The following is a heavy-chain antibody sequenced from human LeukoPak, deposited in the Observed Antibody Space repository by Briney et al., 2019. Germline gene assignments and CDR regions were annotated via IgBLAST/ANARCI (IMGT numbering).Heavy chain of an antibody. D-gene: IGHD1-26*01. CDR2: ITPFNGNT. Sequence: SVKVSCKASGYTFTYRYLHWVRQAPGQALEWMGWITPFNGNTNYAQKFQDRVTITRDRPMSTAYMELSSLRSEDTAMYYCSGSYYNTNSFDYWGQGTLVTVSS. V-gene: IGHV1-45*02. CDR1: GYTFTYRY. J-gene: IGHJ4*02. CDR3: SGSYYNTNSFDY.